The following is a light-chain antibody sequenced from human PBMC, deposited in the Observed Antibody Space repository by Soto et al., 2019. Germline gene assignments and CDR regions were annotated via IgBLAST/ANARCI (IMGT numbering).Light chain of an antibody. J-gene: IGLJ2*01. V-gene: IGLV1-44*01. CDR1: SSNIGTNT. CDR3: AASDDSLNGPV. CDR2: SNN. Sequence: QSVLTQPPSASGTPGQRVTISCSGSSSNIGTNTVNWYQQLPGTAPKLLIYSNNQRPSGVPDRFSGSKSGTSASLAISGFQSEDEADYYCAAASDDSLNGPVFGGGTKLTVL.